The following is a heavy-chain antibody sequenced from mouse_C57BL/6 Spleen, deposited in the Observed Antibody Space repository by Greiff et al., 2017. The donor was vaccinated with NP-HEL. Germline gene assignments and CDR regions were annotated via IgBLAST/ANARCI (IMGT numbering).Heavy chain of an antibody. Sequence: VQLQQSGAELVRPGASVKLSCTASGFNIKDDYMHWVKQRPEQGLEWIGWIDPENGDTEYASKFQGKATITADTSSNTAYLQLSSLTSEDTAVYYCTTDYGNYVDGYWGQGTTLTVSS. CDR2: IDPENGDT. CDR3: TTDYGNYVDGY. D-gene: IGHD2-1*01. V-gene: IGHV14-4*01. CDR1: GFNIKDDY. J-gene: IGHJ2*01.